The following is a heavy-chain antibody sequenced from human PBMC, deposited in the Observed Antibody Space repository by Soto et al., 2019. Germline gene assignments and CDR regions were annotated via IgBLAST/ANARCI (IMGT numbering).Heavy chain of an antibody. J-gene: IGHJ6*02. CDR1: SSSVISGDYY. Sequence: QVQLQESGPGLVKPSQNLSLSCTVSSSSVISGDYYWSWIRQPPGKGLEWIASIYYRGGAYYNPSLESRVTISMDTSKNQFSLRLNSVSAADTAVYYCARGWGDNWNRYYCYALDVWGQGTTVTVSS. V-gene: IGHV4-30-4*01. D-gene: IGHD1-20*01. CDR2: IYYRGGA. CDR3: ARGWGDNWNRYYCYALDV.